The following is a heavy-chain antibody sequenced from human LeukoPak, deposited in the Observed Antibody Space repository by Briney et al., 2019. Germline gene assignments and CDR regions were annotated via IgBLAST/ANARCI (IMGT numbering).Heavy chain of an antibody. CDR1: GFTFSSYA. Sequence: GGSLRLSCAASGFTFSSYAMHWVRQAPGKGLEWVAVISYDGSNKYYADPVKGRFTISRDNSKSTLYLQMNSLRAEDTAVYYCARAYRGYSSGWYSGGPAYWGQGTLVTVSS. J-gene: IGHJ4*02. V-gene: IGHV3-30-3*01. D-gene: IGHD6-19*01. CDR3: ARAYRGYSSGWYSGGPAY. CDR2: ISYDGSNK.